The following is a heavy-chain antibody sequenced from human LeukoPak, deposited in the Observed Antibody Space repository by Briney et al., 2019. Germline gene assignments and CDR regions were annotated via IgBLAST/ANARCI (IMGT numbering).Heavy chain of an antibody. J-gene: IGHJ3*02. CDR3: ARVLGAAAGLRAFDI. V-gene: IGHV3-74*01. D-gene: IGHD6-13*01. CDR2: INSGGSTT. CDR1: GFTFTTSW. Sequence: GGSLRLSCAASGFTFTTSWMHWVRQAPGKGLVWVSRINSGGSTTTYADSVKGRFTISRDNAKNTLYLQMNSLRGEDTAVYYCARVLGAAAGLRAFDIWGQGTLVFVSS.